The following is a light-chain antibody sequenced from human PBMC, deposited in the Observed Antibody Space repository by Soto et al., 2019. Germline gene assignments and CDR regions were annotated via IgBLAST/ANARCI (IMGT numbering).Light chain of an antibody. Sequence: EIVVTQSPGTLSVSPGESATLSCRANQSLSSNLAWYQQKPGPAPRLLIYSASTRATGIPARFSGSGSGTEFTLTISSLQSEDFAVYYCQQYNDWPLTFGGGTKVEIK. J-gene: IGKJ4*01. CDR1: QSLSSN. CDR3: QQYNDWPLT. CDR2: SAS. V-gene: IGKV3-15*01.